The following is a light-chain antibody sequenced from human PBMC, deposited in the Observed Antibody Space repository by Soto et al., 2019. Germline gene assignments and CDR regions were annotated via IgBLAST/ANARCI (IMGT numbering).Light chain of an antibody. V-gene: IGLV2-18*02. Sequence: QSVLTQPPSVSGSPGQPITISCTGTSSDVGSYNRVSWYQQPPGTAPKVMIYEVSNRPSEVPDRFSGSKSGNTASLTISGLQPEDEADYYCSSSTSSNTYVFGTGTKVTVL. CDR2: EVS. CDR1: SSDVGSYNR. CDR3: SSSTSSNTYV. J-gene: IGLJ1*01.